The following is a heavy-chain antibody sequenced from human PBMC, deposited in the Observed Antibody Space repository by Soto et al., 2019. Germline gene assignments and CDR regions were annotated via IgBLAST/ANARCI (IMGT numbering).Heavy chain of an antibody. CDR3: RIVGATGYYYGMDV. D-gene: IGHD1-26*01. CDR1: GFTFSGSA. V-gene: IGHV3-73*01. CDR2: IRSKANSYAT. Sequence: GGSLRLSCAASGFTFSGSAMHWVRQASGKGLEWVGRIRSKANSYATAYAASVKGRFTISRDDSKNTAYLQMNSLKTEDTAVYYCRIVGATGYYYGMDVWGQGTTVTVSS. J-gene: IGHJ6*02.